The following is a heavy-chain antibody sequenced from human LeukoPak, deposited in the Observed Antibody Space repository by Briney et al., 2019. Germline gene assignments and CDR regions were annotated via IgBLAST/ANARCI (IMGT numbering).Heavy chain of an antibody. J-gene: IGHJ4*02. D-gene: IGHD6-6*01. CDR2: MNPKSGNT. CDR3: ARGMFRLAAGPVPSYY. CDR1: GYTFTSYD. V-gene: IGHV1-8*01. Sequence: ASVTVSCKASGYTFTSYDINWVRQAAGQGLEWMGWMNPKSGNTGYAQTFQGRVTMTRNTSISTAYMGLSRLRSEDTAVYYCARGMFRLAAGPVPSYYWGQGTLVTVSS.